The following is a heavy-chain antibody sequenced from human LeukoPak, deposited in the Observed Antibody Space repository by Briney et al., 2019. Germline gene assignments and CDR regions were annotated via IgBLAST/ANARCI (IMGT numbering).Heavy chain of an antibody. CDR3: ARDVDTSMAYYFDC. V-gene: IGHV1-18*01. J-gene: IGHJ4*02. CDR1: GYTXTSYG. Sequence: ASVKVSCKASGYTXTSYGISWVRQAPGQGLEWMGWISAYNGNTNYAQRVQGRVTMTTDTSTSTAYMELRSLRSDDTAVYYCARDVDTSMAYYFDCWGQGTLVTVSS. D-gene: IGHD5-18*01. CDR2: ISAYNGNT.